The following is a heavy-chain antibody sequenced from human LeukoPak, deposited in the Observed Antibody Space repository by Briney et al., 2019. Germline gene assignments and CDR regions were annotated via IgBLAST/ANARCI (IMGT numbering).Heavy chain of an antibody. D-gene: IGHD3-3*01. CDR2: MNPKSGSA. J-gene: IGHJ5*02. CDR1: GFPLINYD. V-gene: IGHV1-8*01. CDR3: ARNLDLSGYYMWFDP. Sequence: GASVKVSCKASGFPLINYDINWMRQAPGQGLEWMGWMNPKSGSAGYAQKFQGRLTMTRNTSISTAYMELSSLRSEDTAIYYCARNLDLSGYYMWFDPWGQGTLVTVSS.